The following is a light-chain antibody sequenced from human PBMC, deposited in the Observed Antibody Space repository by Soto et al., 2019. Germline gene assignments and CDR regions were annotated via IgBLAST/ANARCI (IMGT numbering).Light chain of an antibody. J-gene: IGKJ4*01. CDR1: QNINSL. Sequence: DIQMTQSPSTLSASVGDRVTITCRTTQNINSLLSWYQQKPGQAPKLLIYKATRLENGVPSRFSDSGSGTEFTFTISSLQLDDFATYYCQRYNTHFGGGTKVHIK. CDR2: KAT. V-gene: IGKV1-5*03. CDR3: QRYNTH.